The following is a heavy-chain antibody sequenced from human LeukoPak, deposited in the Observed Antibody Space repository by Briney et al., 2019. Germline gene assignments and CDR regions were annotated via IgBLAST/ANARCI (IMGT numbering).Heavy chain of an antibody. Sequence: GGSLRLSCAASGFTFSSYSTNWVRQAPGKGLEWVSSISSSSSYIYYADSVKGRFTISRDNSKNTVYLQMNSLRAEDTAVYYCARGRPYDFWSGYSDRGMDVWGQGTTVTVSS. J-gene: IGHJ6*02. CDR2: ISSSSSYI. CDR3: ARGRPYDFWSGYSDRGMDV. V-gene: IGHV3-21*04. D-gene: IGHD3-3*01. CDR1: GFTFSSYS.